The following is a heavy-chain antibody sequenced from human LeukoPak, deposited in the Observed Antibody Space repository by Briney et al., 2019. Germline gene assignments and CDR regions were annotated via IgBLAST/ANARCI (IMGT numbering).Heavy chain of an antibody. V-gene: IGHV4-59*12. Sequence: SETLSLTCTVSGGSISSYYWSWIRQPPGKGLEWIGYIYYSGSTNYNPSLKSRVTMSVDTSKNQFSLKLSSVTAADTAVYYCARVTGYVMEDYFDYWGQGTLVTVSS. J-gene: IGHJ4*02. CDR2: IYYSGST. CDR3: ARVTGYVMEDYFDY. D-gene: IGHD6-13*01. CDR1: GGSISSYY.